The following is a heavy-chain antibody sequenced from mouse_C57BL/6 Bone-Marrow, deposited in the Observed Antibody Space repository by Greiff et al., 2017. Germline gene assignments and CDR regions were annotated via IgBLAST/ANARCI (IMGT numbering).Heavy chain of an antibody. CDR2: IRRGGST. CDR1: GFSLTSYG. Sequence: VKLMESGPGLVQPSQSLSITCTVSGFSLTSYGVHWVRQSPGKGLEWLGVIRRGGSTDYNAAFMSRLSITKDNSKSQVFFQMNRLQADDTAIYYCAKKGGYGPVAYWGQGTLVTVSA. J-gene: IGHJ3*01. V-gene: IGHV2-5*01. CDR3: AKKGGYGPVAY. D-gene: IGHD2-2*01.